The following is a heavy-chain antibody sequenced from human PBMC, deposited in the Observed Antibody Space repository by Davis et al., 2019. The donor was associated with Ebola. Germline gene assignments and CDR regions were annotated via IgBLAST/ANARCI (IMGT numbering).Heavy chain of an antibody. CDR2: INSNGGLT. CDR1: GFTFSSYA. J-gene: IGHJ4*02. CDR3: VKGGTFSSNSLDY. Sequence: GESLKISCSASGFTFSSYAMHWVRRAPEKGLEYVSSINSNGGLTYYTDSMKGRFTISRDSSKSTLYLQMSSLRPEDTAVYYCVKGGTFSSNSLDYWGQGTLVTVSS. V-gene: IGHV3-64D*06. D-gene: IGHD6-13*01.